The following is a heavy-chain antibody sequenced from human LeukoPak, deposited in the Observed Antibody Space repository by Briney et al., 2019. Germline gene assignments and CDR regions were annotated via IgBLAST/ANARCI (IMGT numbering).Heavy chain of an antibody. CDR2: ISSSGTYV. V-gene: IGHV3-21*01. CDR1: GFTFSSYS. CDR3: ARASSKQLAGYLPDGFDI. Sequence: TGGSLRLSCAASGFTFSSYSMNWVRQAPGKGLEWVSSISSSGTYVYYADSVKGRFTISRDNAKNSLSLQMNSLRTDDAAVYYCARASSKQLAGYLPDGFDIWGQGTMVTVSS. J-gene: IGHJ3*02. D-gene: IGHD3-9*01.